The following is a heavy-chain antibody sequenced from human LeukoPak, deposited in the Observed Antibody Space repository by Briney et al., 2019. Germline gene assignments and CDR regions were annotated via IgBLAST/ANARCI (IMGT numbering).Heavy chain of an antibody. J-gene: IGHJ5*02. D-gene: IGHD4-17*01. V-gene: IGHV1-2*02. CDR1: GYTFTGYY. CDR3: ARDHDHGDYVHWFDP. Sequence: GASVKVSCKASGYTFTGYYMHWVRQAPGQGLEWMGWINPNSGGTNYAQKFQGRVTMTRDTSISTAYMELSRLRSDDTAVYYCARDHDHGDYVHWFDPWGQGTLVTVSS. CDR2: INPNSGGT.